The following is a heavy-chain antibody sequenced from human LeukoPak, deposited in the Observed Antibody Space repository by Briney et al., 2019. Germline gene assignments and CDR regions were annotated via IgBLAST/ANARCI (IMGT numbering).Heavy chain of an antibody. Sequence: PSETLSLTYTVSNYSISRGYYWGWIRQPPGKGLEWIGSIDHSGSTYYNPSLKSRVTISVDASKNQFSLKLTSVTAADTAVYYCARGGKWLYYFDYWGQGTLVTVSS. CDR3: ARGGKWLYYFDY. CDR2: IDHSGST. D-gene: IGHD6-19*01. V-gene: IGHV4-38-2*02. J-gene: IGHJ4*02. CDR1: NYSISRGYY.